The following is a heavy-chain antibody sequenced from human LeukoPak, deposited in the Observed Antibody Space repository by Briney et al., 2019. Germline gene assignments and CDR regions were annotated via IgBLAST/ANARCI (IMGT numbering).Heavy chain of an antibody. CDR1: GGSISSYY. CDR3: ALQSGYSYGYDAFDI. Sequence: SETLSLTCTVSGGSISSYYWSWIRQPPGKGLEWIGYIYYSGSTNYNPSLKSRVTISVDTSKNQFSLKLSSVTAADTAVYYCALQSGYSYGYDAFDIWGQGTMVTVSS. V-gene: IGHV4-59*01. J-gene: IGHJ3*02. CDR2: IYYSGST. D-gene: IGHD5-18*01.